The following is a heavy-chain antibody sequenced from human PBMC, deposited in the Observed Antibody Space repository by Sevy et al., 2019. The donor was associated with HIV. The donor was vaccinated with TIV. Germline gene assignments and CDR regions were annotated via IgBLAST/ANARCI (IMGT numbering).Heavy chain of an antibody. D-gene: IGHD3-22*01. Sequence: ASVKVSCKASGYTFTSYDINWVRQATGQGLEWMGWMNSNSGNTGYAQKFQGRVTMTRNTSISTAYMELSSLRSEDTAVYYCAWYYYDSSGYYYYNGMDVWGQGTTVTVSS. J-gene: IGHJ6*02. CDR3: AWYYYDSSGYYYYNGMDV. CDR2: MNSNSGNT. CDR1: GYTFTSYD. V-gene: IGHV1-8*01.